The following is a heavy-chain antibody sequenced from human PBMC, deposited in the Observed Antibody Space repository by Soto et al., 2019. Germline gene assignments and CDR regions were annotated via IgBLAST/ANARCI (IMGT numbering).Heavy chain of an antibody. CDR2: INPSGGST. CDR1: GYTFTSYY. J-gene: IGHJ5*02. D-gene: IGHD6-19*01. V-gene: IGHV1-46*01. Sequence: ASVMLSIKASGYTFTSYYMHWVRQAPGQGLEWMGIINPSGGSTSYAQKFQGRVTMTEDTSTDTAYMELSSLRSEDTAVYYCATDLVPRQIAVAGLGFDPWGQGTLVTVSS. CDR3: ATDLVPRQIAVAGLGFDP.